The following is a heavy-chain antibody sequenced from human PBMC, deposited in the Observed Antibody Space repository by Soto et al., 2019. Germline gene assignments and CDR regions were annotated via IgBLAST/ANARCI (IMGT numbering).Heavy chain of an antibody. CDR3: AKEKTVGQWLVGFDY. J-gene: IGHJ4*02. D-gene: IGHD6-19*01. V-gene: IGHV1-18*04. CDR1: GYTFTSYG. Sequence: ASVKVSCKASGYTFTSYGISWVRQAPGQGLEWMGWISAYNGNTNYAQKLQGRVTMTTDTSTSTAYMELRSLRSDDTAVYYCAKEKTVGQWLVGFDYWGQGTLVTVSS. CDR2: ISAYNGNT.